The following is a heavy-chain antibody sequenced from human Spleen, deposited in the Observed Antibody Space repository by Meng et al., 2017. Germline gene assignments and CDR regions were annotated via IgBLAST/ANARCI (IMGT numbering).Heavy chain of an antibody. J-gene: IGHJ4*02. V-gene: IGHV3-15*01. D-gene: IGHD1-26*01. CDR3: TAHVRASIDY. CDR1: GGSFSDYY. CDR2: IKSKTDGGAI. Sequence: VQLQHWGAGLLKPSETLSLTCVFSGGSFSDYYWSWIRQPPGKGLEWIGRIKSKTDGGAIDFAAPVKGRFTISRDDSKNTLYLQMNSLKTEDTAVYYCTAHVRASIDYWGQGSLVTVSS.